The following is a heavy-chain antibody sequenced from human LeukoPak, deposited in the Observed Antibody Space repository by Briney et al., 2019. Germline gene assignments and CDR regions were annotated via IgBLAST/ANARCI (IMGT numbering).Heavy chain of an antibody. CDR3: ARDEGSRDYGGNPNAFDI. V-gene: IGHV3-21*01. J-gene: IGHJ3*02. CDR1: GFTFSSYS. CDR2: ISSSSSYI. D-gene: IGHD4-23*01. Sequence: GGSLTLSCTVSGFTFSSYSKNWIRHAPGKGLEWVSSISSSSSYIYYADSVKGRFTISRENAKNSLYLQMNSLRAEDTAVYYCARDEGSRDYGGNPNAFDIWGQGTMVTVSS.